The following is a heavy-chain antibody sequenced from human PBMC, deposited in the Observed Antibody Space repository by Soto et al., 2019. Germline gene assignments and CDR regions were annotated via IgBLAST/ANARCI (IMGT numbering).Heavy chain of an antibody. CDR2: ISGSGGST. J-gene: IGHJ4*02. D-gene: IGHD2-2*02. Sequence: EVQLLESGGGLVQPGGSLRLSCAASGFTFSSYAMSWVRQAPGKGLEWGSAISGSGGSTYYADSVKGRFTISRDNSKNTLYLQMNSLRAEDTAVNYCAKRGYCSSTSCYRSPPNFDYWGQGTLVTVSS. V-gene: IGHV3-23*01. CDR3: AKRGYCSSTSCYRSPPNFDY. CDR1: GFTFSSYA.